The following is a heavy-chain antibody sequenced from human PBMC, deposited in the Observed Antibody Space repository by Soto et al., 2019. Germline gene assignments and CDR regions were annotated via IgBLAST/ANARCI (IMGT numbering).Heavy chain of an antibody. Sequence: QVQLVESGGGVVQPGRSLRLSCAASGFTFSSYGMHWVRQAPGKGLEWVAVISYDGSNKYYADSVKGRFTISRDNSKNTLYLQMNSLRAEDTAVYYCAKDFTAHYGSGSYYNPPFDYWGQGTLVTVSS. D-gene: IGHD3-10*01. CDR1: GFTFSSYG. J-gene: IGHJ4*02. V-gene: IGHV3-30*18. CDR3: AKDFTAHYGSGSYYNPPFDY. CDR2: ISYDGSNK.